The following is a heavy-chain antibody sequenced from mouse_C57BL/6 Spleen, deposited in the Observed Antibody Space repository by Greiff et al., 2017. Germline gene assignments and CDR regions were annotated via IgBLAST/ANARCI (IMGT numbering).Heavy chain of an antibody. J-gene: IGHJ2*01. CDR3: ARRRGYGSSHFDY. CDR2: INPNYGTT. D-gene: IGHD1-1*01. V-gene: IGHV1-39*01. Sequence: VQLQQSGPELVKPGASVKISCKASGYSFTDYNMNWVKQSNGKSLEWIGVINPNYGTTSYNQKFKGKATLTVNQSSSTSYMQLNSLTSEDSAVYYCARRRGYGSSHFDYWAQGTTRTVSS. CDR1: GYSFTDYN.